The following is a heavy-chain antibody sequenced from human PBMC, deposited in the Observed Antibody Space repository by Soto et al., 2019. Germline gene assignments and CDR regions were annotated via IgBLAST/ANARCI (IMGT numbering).Heavy chain of an antibody. CDR3: AKHQTYRDDYGDLGGGG. CDR1: GFTFDDYA. J-gene: IGHJ4*02. CDR2: INWNSDYK. Sequence: EVQLVESGGGLVQPGRSLRLSCAASGFTFDDYAMHWVRQAPGKGLEWVSGINWNSDYKGYADSVKGRFTISRDNAKNSLYLEMKSLGPEDTALYYCAKHQTYRDDYGDLGGGGWGQGTLVTVSS. D-gene: IGHD4-17*01. V-gene: IGHV3-9*01.